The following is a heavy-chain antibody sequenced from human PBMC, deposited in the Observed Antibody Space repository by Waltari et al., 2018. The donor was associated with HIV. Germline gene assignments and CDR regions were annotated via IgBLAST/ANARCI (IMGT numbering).Heavy chain of an antibody. D-gene: IGHD3-22*01. CDR1: GYTFTGYY. CDR2: INPNSGGT. J-gene: IGHJ4*02. CDR3: ARDSGYYYDSSGYFDY. V-gene: IGHV1-2*02. Sequence: GASVKVSCKASGYTFTGYYMHWVRQAPGQGLEWMGWINPNSGGTNYAQKFQGRVTMTRDTSISTAYMELSRLRSDDTAVYYCARDSGYYYDSSGYFDYWGQGTLVTVSS.